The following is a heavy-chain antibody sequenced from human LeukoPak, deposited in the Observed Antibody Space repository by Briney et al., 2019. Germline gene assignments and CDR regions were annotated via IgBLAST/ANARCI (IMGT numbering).Heavy chain of an antibody. Sequence: SETLSLTCAVSGGSLRSYYWSWIRQPPGKGLEWIGEIIHSGSTKYNPSLKSRVTLSVATSKNQFSLKVNSVTAADTGVYDCARAYGAKDSFDTWGQGTLVAVSS. V-gene: IGHV4-34*12. CDR2: IIHSGST. D-gene: IGHD4-23*01. CDR3: ARAYGAKDSFDT. J-gene: IGHJ4*02. CDR1: GGSLRSYY.